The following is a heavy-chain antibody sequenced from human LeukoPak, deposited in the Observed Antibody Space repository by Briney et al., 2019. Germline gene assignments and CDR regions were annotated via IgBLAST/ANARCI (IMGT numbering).Heavy chain of an antibody. V-gene: IGHV1-69*06. D-gene: IGHD3-10*02. CDR1: GGTFSSYA. Sequence: SVKVSCKASGGTFSSYAISWVRQAPGQGLEWMGGIIPIFGTANYAQKFQGRVTMTADTSRDTVYMELSSLRSEDTAVYYCATEGKIVRGVYTDYWGQGTLVTVSS. CDR3: ATEGKIVRGVYTDY. CDR2: IIPIFGTA. J-gene: IGHJ4*02.